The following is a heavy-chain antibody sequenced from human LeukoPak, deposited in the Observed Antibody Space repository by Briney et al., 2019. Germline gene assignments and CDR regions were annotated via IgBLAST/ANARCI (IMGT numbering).Heavy chain of an antibody. V-gene: IGHV3-30*18. J-gene: IGHJ4*02. CDR3: AKDPTTTVTTNEGL. CDR2: ISYDGSNK. D-gene: IGHD4-17*01. CDR1: GFTFSSYG. Sequence: GGSLRLSCAASGFTFSSYGMHWARQAPGKGLEWVAVISYDGSNKYYADSVKGRFTISRDNSKNTLYLQMNSLRAEDTAVYYCAKDPTTTVTTNEGLWGQGTLVIVSS.